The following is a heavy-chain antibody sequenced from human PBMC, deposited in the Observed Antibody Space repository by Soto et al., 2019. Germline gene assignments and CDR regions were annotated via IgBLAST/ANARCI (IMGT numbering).Heavy chain of an antibody. J-gene: IGHJ4*02. CDR3: TRLISAAQDY. Sequence: EVLLVESGGGLVQPGGSLKLSCAASGFVFKDSSIHWVRQASGKGLEWVGRIRDRAYDYATAYAASVTGRFTIYRDDSTNTAYLQMNSLETEDTAVYYCTRLISAAQDYWGQGTLVTVSS. CDR1: GFVFKDSS. V-gene: IGHV3-73*01. CDR2: IRDRAYDYAT. D-gene: IGHD3-16*02.